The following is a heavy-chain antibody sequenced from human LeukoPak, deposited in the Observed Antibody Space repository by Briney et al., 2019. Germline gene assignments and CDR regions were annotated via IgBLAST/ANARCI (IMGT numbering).Heavy chain of an antibody. D-gene: IGHD3-10*01. Sequence: ASVKVSCKASGGTFSSYAISWVRQAPGQGLEWMGGIIPIFGIANYAQKFQGRVTITTDESTSTAYMELSSLRSEDTAVYYCARDGSESYMGRYNWFDPWGQGTLVTVSS. V-gene: IGHV1-69*05. J-gene: IGHJ5*02. CDR2: IIPIFGIA. CDR3: ARDGSESYMGRYNWFDP. CDR1: GGTFSSYA.